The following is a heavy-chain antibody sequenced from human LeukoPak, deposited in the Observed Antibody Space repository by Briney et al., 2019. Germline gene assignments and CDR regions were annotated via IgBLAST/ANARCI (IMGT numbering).Heavy chain of an antibody. CDR1: GGSISSNDYY. J-gene: IGHJ4*02. CDR3: ARDGSSFWSGTFFDF. CDR2: IYYSGST. V-gene: IGHV4-39*02. D-gene: IGHD3-3*01. Sequence: SETLSLTCTVSGGSISSNDYYWGWIRQPPGKGLEWIGSIYYSGSTYYNPSLKSRVVISVDTSKNQFSLKLSSVTAADTAVYYCARDGSSFWSGTFFDFWGQGTLVTVSS.